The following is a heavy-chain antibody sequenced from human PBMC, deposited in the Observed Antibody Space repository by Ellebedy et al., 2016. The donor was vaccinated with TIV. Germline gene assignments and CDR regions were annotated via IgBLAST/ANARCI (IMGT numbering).Heavy chain of an antibody. CDR1: GFTFSSYS. CDR2: ISSSSTYV. D-gene: IGHD2-21*02. J-gene: IGHJ3*02. V-gene: IGHV3-21*01. Sequence: GGSLRLXXAASGFTFSSYSMNWVRQAPGKGLEWVSFISSSSTYVYYADSVKGRFTISRDNAKNSLFLQMNSLRAEDTAVYYCARKLTASWAFDIWGQGTMVTVSS. CDR3: ARKLTASWAFDI.